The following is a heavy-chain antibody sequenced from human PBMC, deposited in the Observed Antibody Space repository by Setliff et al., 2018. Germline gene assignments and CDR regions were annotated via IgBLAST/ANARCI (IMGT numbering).Heavy chain of an antibody. Sequence: GESLKISCKGSGYSFSNFWIGWVRQMPGKGLEWMGITYPGDSHTRYSPSFQGQVTMSADKSINTAYLQWSNLKASDTAIYYCARSLVGGTYSVYFDYWGQGALVTVSS. V-gene: IGHV5-51*01. CDR2: TYPGDSHT. CDR1: GYSFSNFW. CDR3: ARSLVGGTYSVYFDY. D-gene: IGHD1-26*01. J-gene: IGHJ4*02.